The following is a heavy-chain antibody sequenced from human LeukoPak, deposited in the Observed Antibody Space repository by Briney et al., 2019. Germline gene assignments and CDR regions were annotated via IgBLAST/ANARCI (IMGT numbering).Heavy chain of an antibody. CDR1: GYTFTGYY. V-gene: IGHV1-2*02. Sequence: ASVKVSCKASGYTFTGYYMHWVRQAPGQGLEWMGWINPNSGGTNYAQKFQGRVTMTRDTSISTAYMELSRLRSDDTAVYYCARDHYYGSGSYGSVWGQGTMVTVSS. CDR2: INPNSGGT. J-gene: IGHJ3*01. D-gene: IGHD3-10*01. CDR3: ARDHYYGSGSYGSV.